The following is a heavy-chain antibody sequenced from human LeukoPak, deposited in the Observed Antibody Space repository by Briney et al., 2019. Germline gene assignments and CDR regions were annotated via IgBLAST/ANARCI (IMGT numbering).Heavy chain of an antibody. CDR3: ARDPGVIPSI. CDR1: GFTFSSYA. D-gene: IGHD3-10*01. J-gene: IGHJ4*02. CDR2: ISSTSSPI. V-gene: IGHV3-48*02. Sequence: GGTLRLSCAASGFTFSSYAMTWVRQAPGKGLEWVSYISSTSSPIYYADSVKGRFTISRDNAKNSLYLQMNSLRDEDTAVYYCARDPGVIPSIWGQGTLVTVSS.